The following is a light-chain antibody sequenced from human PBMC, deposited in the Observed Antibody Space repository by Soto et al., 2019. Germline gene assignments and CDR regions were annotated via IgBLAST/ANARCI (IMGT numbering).Light chain of an antibody. CDR1: QGISTY. CDR2: AAS. CDR3: QQLNTYPYT. J-gene: IGKJ2*01. V-gene: IGKV1-9*01. Sequence: DIQLAQSPSFLSASVGDRVTITCRASQGISTYLAWYQQKAGKAPKLLIYAASTLQRGVPSSFSGSGSGTDFTLTISSLQPEDFATYYCQQLNTYPYTFGQGTKLEIK.